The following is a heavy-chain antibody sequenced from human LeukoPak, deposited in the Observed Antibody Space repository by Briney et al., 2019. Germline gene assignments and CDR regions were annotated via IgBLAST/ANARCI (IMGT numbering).Heavy chain of an antibody. Sequence: SETLSLTCAVYGVSLRGYYWSWIRQSPEKGLEWIGEISHEGDSIYNPSLKSRVTISVDTSKNQFSLKLSSVTAADTAVYYCERRPGITMIVVASGSFGACDIWGQGTMVTVSS. CDR3: ERRPGITMIVVASGSFGACDI. CDR2: ISHEGDS. J-gene: IGHJ3*02. V-gene: IGHV4-34*01. D-gene: IGHD3-22*01. CDR1: GVSLRGYY.